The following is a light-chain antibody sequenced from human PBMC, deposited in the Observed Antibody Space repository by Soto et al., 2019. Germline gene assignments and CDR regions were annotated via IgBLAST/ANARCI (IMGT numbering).Light chain of an antibody. J-gene: IGKJ3*01. CDR3: QQYDNLPLFT. V-gene: IGKV1-33*01. Sequence: DIQMTQSPSSLSASVGDRVTITCQASQDINNYLNWYQQKPGKAPKLLIYDASNLGTGVPSRFSGSGFGTEFTLIIGSLQPEDIATYYCQQYDNLPLFTFGPGTKVAIK. CDR1: QDINNY. CDR2: DAS.